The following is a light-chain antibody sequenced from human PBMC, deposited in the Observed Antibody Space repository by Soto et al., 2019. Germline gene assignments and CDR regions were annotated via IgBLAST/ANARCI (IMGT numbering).Light chain of an antibody. V-gene: IGLV1-40*01. CDR1: TSNIGAGSD. CDR3: QYYDTSLSGLSGISA. Sequence: QSVLTQPPSVSGAPGQRVTISCTGTTSNIGAGSDIHWYQQLPGKAPKLLIYSNSHRPSGVPSRFSGSKSGTSASLAITGLQAEDEGDYYCQYYDTSLSGLSGISAFGSGTKVTVL. CDR2: SNS. J-gene: IGLJ1*01.